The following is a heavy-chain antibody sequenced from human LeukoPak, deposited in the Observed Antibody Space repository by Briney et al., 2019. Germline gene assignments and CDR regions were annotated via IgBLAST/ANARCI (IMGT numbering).Heavy chain of an antibody. CDR3: ARHPFSAPFDY. D-gene: IGHD6-19*01. V-gene: IGHV4-59*08. CDR2: VYQTGDT. J-gene: IGHJ4*02. Sequence: SETLSLTCAVYGGSFSGYYWSWFRRPPGKGLEWIAYVYQTGDTRYNPSLKSRVSISLDTSKNQFSLKLSSVTATDTAVYYCARHPFSAPFDYWGQGILVTVSS. CDR1: GGSFSGYY.